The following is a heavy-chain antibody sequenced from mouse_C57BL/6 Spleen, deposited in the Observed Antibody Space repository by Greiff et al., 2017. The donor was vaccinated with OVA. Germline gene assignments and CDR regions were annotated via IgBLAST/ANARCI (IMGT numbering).Heavy chain of an antibody. CDR2: IYPGSGST. CDR1: GYTFTSYW. CDR3: ARKGYGSSYAMDY. D-gene: IGHD1-1*01. Sequence: QVQLQQSGAELVKPGASVKVSCKASGYTFTSYWMHWVKQRPGQGLEWIGDIYPGSGSTNYNEKFKSKATLTVDTSSSTAYMQLSSLTSEDSAVYYCARKGYGSSYAMDYWGQGTSVTVSS. J-gene: IGHJ4*01. V-gene: IGHV1-55*01.